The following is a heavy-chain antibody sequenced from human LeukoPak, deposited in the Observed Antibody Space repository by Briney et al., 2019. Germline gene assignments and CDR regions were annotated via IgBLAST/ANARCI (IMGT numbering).Heavy chain of an antibody. CDR2: ISASGGST. J-gene: IGHJ4*02. D-gene: IGHD3-22*01. V-gene: IGHV3-23*01. CDR1: GFTFRSYV. Sequence: GGSLRLSCAASGFTFRSYVMSWVRQSPGKGLQWVSSISASGGSTYYADSVKGRLTISRDNSENTLYLQMNSLRAEDTAIYYCAEEYYDTTGYFYSLDFWGQGTLVTVSS. CDR3: AEEYYDTTGYFYSLDF.